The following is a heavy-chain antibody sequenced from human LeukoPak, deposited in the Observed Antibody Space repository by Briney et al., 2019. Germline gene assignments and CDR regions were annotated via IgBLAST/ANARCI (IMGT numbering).Heavy chain of an antibody. V-gene: IGHV4-59*12. CDR1: GGSISSYY. J-gene: IGHJ4*02. Sequence: SETLSLTCTVSGGSISSYYWSWIRQPPGKGLEWIGYIYYSGSTNYNPSLKSRVTISVDTSKNQFSLKLSSVTAADTAVYYCARGGYDMAPQDYFDYWGQGTLVTVSS. CDR2: IYYSGST. CDR3: ARGGYDMAPQDYFDY. D-gene: IGHD3-9*01.